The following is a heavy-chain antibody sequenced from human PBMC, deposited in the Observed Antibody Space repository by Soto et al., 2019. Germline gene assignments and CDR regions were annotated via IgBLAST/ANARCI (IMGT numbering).Heavy chain of an antibody. CDR2: ISWDSSII. Sequence: EMQLVESGGDLVQPGGSLRLSCAASGFTFGDHAMHWVRQVPGRGLEWVSGISWDSSIIDYGDSVKGRFTISRDNAKNSLYLQMNSLRPEDTALYFCAKDIGGVWSVTRGGFYAYYGMDVWGQGTTVIVSS. D-gene: IGHD3-3*01. CDR3: AKDIGGVWSVTRGGFYAYYGMDV. J-gene: IGHJ6*02. V-gene: IGHV3-9*01. CDR1: GFTFGDHA.